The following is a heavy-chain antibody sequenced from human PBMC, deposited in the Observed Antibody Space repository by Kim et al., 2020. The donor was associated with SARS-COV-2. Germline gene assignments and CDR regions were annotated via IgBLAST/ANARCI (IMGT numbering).Heavy chain of an antibody. Sequence: SVKVSCKASGGTFSSYAISWVRQAPGQGLEWMGGIIPIFGTANYAQKFQGRVTITADESTSTAYMELSSLRSEDTAVYYCAYVVWNGSSSHYYGMDVWGQGTTVTVSS. D-gene: IGHD1-26*01. CDR1: GGTFSSYA. CDR2: IIPIFGTA. J-gene: IGHJ6*02. CDR3: AYVVWNGSSSHYYGMDV. V-gene: IGHV1-69*13.